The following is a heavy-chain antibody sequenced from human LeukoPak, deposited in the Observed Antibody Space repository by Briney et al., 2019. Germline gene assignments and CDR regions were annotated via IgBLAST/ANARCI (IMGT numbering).Heavy chain of an antibody. CDR1: GGSISSYY. J-gene: IGHJ3*02. V-gene: IGHV4-59*08. CDR2: IYYSGST. D-gene: IGHD3-22*01. CDR3: ARRVDYYDSSGYNDAFDI. Sequence: SETLSLTCTVSGGSISSYYWSWIRQPPGKGLEWIGYIYYSGSTNYNPSLKSRVTISVDTSKNQFSLKLSSVTAADTAVYYCARRVDYYDSSGYNDAFDIWGQGTMVTVSS.